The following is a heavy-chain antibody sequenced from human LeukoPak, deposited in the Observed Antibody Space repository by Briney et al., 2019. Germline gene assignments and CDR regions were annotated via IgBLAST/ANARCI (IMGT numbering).Heavy chain of an antibody. Sequence: GGSLRLSCAASGFAFGSHWMHWVRQAPGKGLVWVARIESDASNTRYADSVKGRFTISRDNANKTLYLQMNSLRAEDTAVYYCARLDGYSGPGYFDYWGQGTLVTVSS. V-gene: IGHV3-74*01. J-gene: IGHJ4*02. D-gene: IGHD5-12*01. CDR3: ARLDGYSGPGYFDY. CDR1: GFAFGSHW. CDR2: IESDASNT.